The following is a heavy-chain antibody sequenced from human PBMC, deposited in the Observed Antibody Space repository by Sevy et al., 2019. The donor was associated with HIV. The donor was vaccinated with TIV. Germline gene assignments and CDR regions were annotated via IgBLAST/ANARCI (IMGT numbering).Heavy chain of an antibody. D-gene: IGHD1-26*01. V-gene: IGHV3-15*01. J-gene: IGHJ4*02. Sequence: GGSLRLSCAASGFTFSNAWMSWVRQAPGKGLEWVGRIKSKTDGGTTDYAAPVKGRFTISRDDSKNTLYLQMNSLKTEDTAVYYCTTVHHSIVGGSDFDYWGQGTLVTVSS. CDR2: IKSKTDGGTT. CDR1: GFTFSNAW. CDR3: TTVHHSIVGGSDFDY.